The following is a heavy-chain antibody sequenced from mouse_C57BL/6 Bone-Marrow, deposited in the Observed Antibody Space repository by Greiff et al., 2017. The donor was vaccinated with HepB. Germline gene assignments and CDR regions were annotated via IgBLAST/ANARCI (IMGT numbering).Heavy chain of an antibody. CDR2: INPGSGGT. V-gene: IGHV1-54*01. J-gene: IGHJ2*01. Sequence: QVQLQQSGAELVRPGTSVKVSCKASGYAFTNYLIEWVKQRPGQGLEWIGVINPGSGGTNYNEKFKGKATLTADKSSSTAYMQLSSLTSEDSAVYFWARYDGNYGDYFDYWGQGTTLTVSS. CDR1: GYAFTNYL. D-gene: IGHD2-3*01. CDR3: ARYDGNYGDYFDY.